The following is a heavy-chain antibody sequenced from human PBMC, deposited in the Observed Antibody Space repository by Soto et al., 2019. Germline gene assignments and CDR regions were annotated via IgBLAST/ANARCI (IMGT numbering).Heavy chain of an antibody. CDR3: ARDRNRDGYNEFDY. V-gene: IGHV4-30-4*01. J-gene: IGHJ4*02. D-gene: IGHD5-12*01. Sequence: LSLTCTVSGGSISSGDYYWSWIRQPPGKGLEWIGYIYYSGSTYYNPSLKSRVTISVDTSKNQFSLKLSSVTAADTAVYYCARDRNRDGYNEFDYWGQGTLVTVSS. CDR1: GGSISSGDYY. CDR2: IYYSGST.